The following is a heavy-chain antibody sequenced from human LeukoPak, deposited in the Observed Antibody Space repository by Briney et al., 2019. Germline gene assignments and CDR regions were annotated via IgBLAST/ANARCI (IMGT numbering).Heavy chain of an antibody. CDR1: GFRFSSYG. CDR3: VRDNHDGFDV. CDR2: IWYDGSNK. Sequence: GRSLRLSCTASGFRFSSYGMHWVRQAPGKGLEWVAIIWYDGSNKYYADSLKGRFTISRDISKNTLYLQMNSLRAEDTAVYYCVRDNHDGFDVWGQGTMVTVSS. J-gene: IGHJ3*01. V-gene: IGHV3-33*01. D-gene: IGHD1-1*01.